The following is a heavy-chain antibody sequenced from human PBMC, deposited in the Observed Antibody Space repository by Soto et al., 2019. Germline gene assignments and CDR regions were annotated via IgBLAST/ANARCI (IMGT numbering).Heavy chain of an antibody. CDR3: ARDPGAFDM. CDR1: GFTFSSYA. V-gene: IGHV3-30-3*01. Sequence: PGGSLRLSCAASGFTFSSYAMHWVRQAPGKGLEWVAVISYDGSNKYYADSVKGRFTISRDNSKNTLYLQMNSLRAEDTAVYYCARDPGAFDMWGQGTMVTVSS. CDR2: ISYDGSNK. J-gene: IGHJ3*02.